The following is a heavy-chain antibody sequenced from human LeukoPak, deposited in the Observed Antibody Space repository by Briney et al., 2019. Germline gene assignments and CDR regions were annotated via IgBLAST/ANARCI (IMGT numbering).Heavy chain of an antibody. Sequence: SETLSLTCTVSGGSISSSSYYWGWIRQPPGKGLEWIGSIYYSGSTYYSPSLKSRVTISVDTSKNQFSLKLSSVTAADTAVYYCARDPWGSSWYWKYYYYYMDVWGKGTTVTVSS. CDR3: ARDPWGSSWYWKYYYYYMDV. CDR2: IYYSGST. J-gene: IGHJ6*03. CDR1: GGSISSSSYY. V-gene: IGHV4-39*07. D-gene: IGHD6-13*01.